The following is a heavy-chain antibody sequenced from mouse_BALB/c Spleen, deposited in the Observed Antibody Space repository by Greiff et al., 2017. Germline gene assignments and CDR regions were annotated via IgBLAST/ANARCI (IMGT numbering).Heavy chain of an antibody. CDR3: ARTDLLGAMDY. J-gene: IGHJ4*01. CDR1: GFSLSTYGIG. D-gene: IGHD2-1*01. Sequence: QVTLKVCGPGILQPSQTLSLTCSFSGFSLSTYGIGVGWIRQPSGKGLEWLAHIWWNDNKYYNTALKSRLTISKDTSNNQVFLKIASVDTADTATYYCARTDLLGAMDYWGQGTSVTVSS. V-gene: IGHV8-11*01. CDR2: IWWNDNK.